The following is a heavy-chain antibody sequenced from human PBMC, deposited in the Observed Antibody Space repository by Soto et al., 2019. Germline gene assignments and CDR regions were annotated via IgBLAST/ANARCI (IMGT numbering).Heavy chain of an antibody. V-gene: IGHV3-30*18. Sequence: GGSLWLSCAASDFTFSSYARHWVRQAPGKGLEWVAVISYDGSNKYYADSVKGRFTISRDNSKNTLYLQMNSLRAEDTAVYYCAKGFAEQLVRVQRYPYYTAID. CDR2: ISYDGSNK. CDR1: DFTFSSYA. D-gene: IGHD6-6*01. J-gene: IGHJ6*01. CDR3: AKGFAEQLVRVQRYPYYTAID.